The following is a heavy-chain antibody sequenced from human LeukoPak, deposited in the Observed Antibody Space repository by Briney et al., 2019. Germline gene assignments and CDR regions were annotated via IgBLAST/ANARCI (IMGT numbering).Heavy chain of an antibody. V-gene: IGHV1-69*04. CDR2: IIPILGIA. J-gene: IGHJ4*02. D-gene: IGHD6-13*01. CDR1: GGTFSSYA. CDR3: ARGSSSSHVDY. Sequence: GASVKVSCKASGGTFSSYAISWVRQAPGQGLEWMGRIIPILGIANYAQRFQGRVTITADKSTSTAYMELSSLRSEDTAVYYYARGSSSSHVDYWGQGTLVTVSS.